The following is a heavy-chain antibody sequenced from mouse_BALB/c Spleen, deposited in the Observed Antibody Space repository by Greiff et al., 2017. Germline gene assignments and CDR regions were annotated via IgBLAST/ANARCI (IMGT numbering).Heavy chain of an antibody. CDR1: GYSFTSYY. CDR3: ARGEDYAMDY. V-gene: IGHV1-66*01. Sequence: QVQLQQSGPELVKPGASVKISCKASGYSFTSYYIHWVKQRPGQGLEWIGWIFPGSGNTKYNEKFKGKATLTADTSSSTAYMQLSSLTSEDSAVYFCARGEDYAMDYWGQGTSVTVSS. J-gene: IGHJ4*01. CDR2: IFPGSGNT.